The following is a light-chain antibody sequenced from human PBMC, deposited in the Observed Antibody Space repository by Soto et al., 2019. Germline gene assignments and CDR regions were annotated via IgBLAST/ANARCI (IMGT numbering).Light chain of an antibody. Sequence: IVLTQSPGTLPLSPGVRATLSCRASQSVSSSDLAWYQQKPGKAPRPLIYGASSRATGIPDRFSGSGSGTDFTLTISRLEPEDFAVYYCQQYGSSPLTFGQGTKVEIK. J-gene: IGKJ1*01. V-gene: IGKV3-20*01. CDR1: QSVSSSD. CDR3: QQYGSSPLT. CDR2: GAS.